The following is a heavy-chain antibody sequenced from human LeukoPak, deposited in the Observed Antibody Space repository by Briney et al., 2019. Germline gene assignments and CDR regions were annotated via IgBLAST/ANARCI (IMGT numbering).Heavy chain of an antibody. Sequence: SETLSLTCAVYGGSFSGYYWSWIRQPPGKGLEWIGEINHRRSTNYNPSLKSRVTMSVDTSKNQFSLKLSSVAAADTAVYYCARDKTVTGTLDHWGQGTLVTVSS. J-gene: IGHJ4*02. V-gene: IGHV4-34*01. CDR1: GGSFSGYY. CDR2: INHRRST. CDR3: ARDKTVTGTLDH. D-gene: IGHD1-20*01.